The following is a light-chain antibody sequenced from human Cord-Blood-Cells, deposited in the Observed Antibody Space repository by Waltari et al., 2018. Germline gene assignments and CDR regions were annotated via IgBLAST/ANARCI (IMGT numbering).Light chain of an antibody. Sequence: DIQMTQSPSTLSASVGDRVTITCRASQSISSLLAWYQQKPGKAPKLLIYKASSLESGVPSRFSGSGSGTEFTLTISSLQPEDFATYYCQQSYSTPFTFGPGTKVDIK. CDR1: QSISSL. J-gene: IGKJ3*01. CDR3: QQSYSTPFT. V-gene: IGKV1-5*03. CDR2: KAS.